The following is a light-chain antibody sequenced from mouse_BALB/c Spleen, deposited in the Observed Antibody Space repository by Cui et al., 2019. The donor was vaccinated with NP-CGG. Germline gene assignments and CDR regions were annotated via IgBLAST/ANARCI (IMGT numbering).Light chain of an antibody. CDR1: TGAVTTSNY. CDR3: ALWYSNHWV. CDR2: GTN. J-gene: IGLJ1*01. Sequence: AVMTQASALTTSPGETVTLTCRSSTGAVTTSNYANWVQEKPDHLFTGLMGGTNNRAPGVPARFSGSLIGAKAALTITGAQTEDEAIYFCALWYSNHWVFGGGTKLTVL. V-gene: IGLV1*01.